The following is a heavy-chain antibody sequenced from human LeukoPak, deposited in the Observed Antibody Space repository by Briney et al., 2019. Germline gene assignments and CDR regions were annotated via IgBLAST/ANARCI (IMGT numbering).Heavy chain of an antibody. J-gene: IGHJ4*02. Sequence: PGGSLRLSCAASGFTFSSYWMSWVRQAPGKGLEWVANIKQDGSEKYYVDSVKGRFTISRDNAKNSLYLQMNSLRAEDTAVYYCARGRGGYNMPPGYWGQGTLVTVSS. V-gene: IGHV3-7*03. CDR2: IKQDGSEK. D-gene: IGHD5-24*01. CDR1: GFTFSSYW. CDR3: ARGRGGYNMPPGY.